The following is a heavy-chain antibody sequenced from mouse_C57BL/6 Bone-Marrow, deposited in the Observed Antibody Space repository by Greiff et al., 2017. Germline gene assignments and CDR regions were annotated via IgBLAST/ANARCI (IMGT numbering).Heavy chain of an antibody. V-gene: IGHV14-2*01. J-gene: IGHJ2*01. CDR1: GFTFNDYY. Sequence: VQLQQSGAELVKPGASVKLSCTASGFTFNDYYIHWVKQRPEQGLEWIGRIDPEDGETKYAAKFKDKATITADTSSTTAYLQLSSLTSEDTAVYYCTRSLSSYGTNYGGQGTTLTVTA. CDR2: IDPEDGET. CDR3: TRSLSSYGTNY. D-gene: IGHD1-1*01.